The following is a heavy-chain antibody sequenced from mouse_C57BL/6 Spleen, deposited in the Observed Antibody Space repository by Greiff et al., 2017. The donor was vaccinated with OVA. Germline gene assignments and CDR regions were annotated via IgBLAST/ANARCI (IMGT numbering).Heavy chain of an antibody. CDR2: ISSGSSTI. CDR1: GVTFSDYG. Sequence: EVHLVESGGGLVKPGGSLKLSCAASGVTFSDYGMHWVRQAPEKGLEWVAYISSGSSTIYYADTVKGRFTISRDNAKNTLFLQMTSLRSEDTAMYYCARNYGSSYWYFDVWGTGTTVTVSS. D-gene: IGHD1-1*01. CDR3: ARNYGSSYWYFDV. J-gene: IGHJ1*03. V-gene: IGHV5-17*01.